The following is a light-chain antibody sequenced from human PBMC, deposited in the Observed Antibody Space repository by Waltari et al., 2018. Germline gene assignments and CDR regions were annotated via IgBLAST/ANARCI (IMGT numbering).Light chain of an antibody. V-gene: IGLV2-11*01. CDR2: GVH. CDR3: CSYAGDYKVV. CDR1: RSYVGAYNY. Sequence: QSALTPPRSVSGSPGQSVTISCAGTRSYVGAYNYVSWYQQHPGRAPKLMIYGVHDRPSGVPDRFSGSKSANTASLTISGLQAEDEADYFCCSYAGDYKVVFGGGTKLTVL. J-gene: IGLJ2*01.